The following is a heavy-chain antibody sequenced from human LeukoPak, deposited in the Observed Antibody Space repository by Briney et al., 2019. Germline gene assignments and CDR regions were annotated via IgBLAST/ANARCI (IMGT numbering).Heavy chain of an antibody. CDR1: GGSISSSSYY. CDR3: ARHLTRGATTVD. Sequence: SETLSLTCTVSGGSISSSSYYWGWIRQPPGKGLEWIGSIYYSGSTYYNPSLKSRVTISVDTSKNQFSPKLSSVTAADTAVYYCARHLTRGATTVDWGQGTLVTVSS. D-gene: IGHD1-26*01. V-gene: IGHV4-39*01. J-gene: IGHJ4*02. CDR2: IYYSGST.